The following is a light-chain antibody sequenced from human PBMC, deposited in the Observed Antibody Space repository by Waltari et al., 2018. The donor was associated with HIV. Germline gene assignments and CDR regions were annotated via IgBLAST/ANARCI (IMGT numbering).Light chain of an antibody. CDR3: QQYYDTPYT. V-gene: IGKV4-1*01. J-gene: IGKJ2*01. Sequence: DIVVTQSPDSLAVSLGERATINCKSSQSILSTAGNRHYLAWYQQRPGQAPNLLSYWSSTRESGVPDRFSGSGSGTDFTRTINSLQAEDVAVYYCQQYYDTPYTFGQGTKVDI. CDR2: WSS. CDR1: QSILSTAGNRHY.